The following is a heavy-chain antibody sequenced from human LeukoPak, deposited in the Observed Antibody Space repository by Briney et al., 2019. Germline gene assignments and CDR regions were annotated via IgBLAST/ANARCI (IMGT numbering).Heavy chain of an antibody. CDR1: GFTFSSYS. V-gene: IGHV3-74*01. J-gene: IGHJ5*02. Sequence: PGGSLRLSCAASGFTFSSYSMNWVRQAPGKGLVWVSRINSDGSTTTYADSVKGRFTISRDNAKNTLYLQMNSLRAEDTAIYYCAILTGIAAAAWGQGTLVTVSS. CDR2: INSDGSTT. CDR3: AILTGIAAAA. D-gene: IGHD6-13*01.